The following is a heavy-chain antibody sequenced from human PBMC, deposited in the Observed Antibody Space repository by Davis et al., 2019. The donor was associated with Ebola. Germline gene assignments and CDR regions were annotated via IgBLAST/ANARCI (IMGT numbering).Heavy chain of an antibody. D-gene: IGHD3-3*01. V-gene: IGHV4-34*01. CDR2: INHSGNT. CDR3: ARGGGYDFWSGFEALDV. J-gene: IGHJ3*01. Sequence: MPSETLSLTCVASSGHLSGYYWSWIRQAPGKGLEWIGEINHSGNTNHNPSPKSRVTISVETYQQISLKLTSVTAVDTAVYYSARGGGYDFWSGFEALDVWGQGTMVSVSS. CDR1: SGHLSGYY.